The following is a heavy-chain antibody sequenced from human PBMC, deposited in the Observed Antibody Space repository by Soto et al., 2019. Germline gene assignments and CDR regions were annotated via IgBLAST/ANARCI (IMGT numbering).Heavy chain of an antibody. V-gene: IGHV3-73*01. D-gene: IGHD4-17*01. CDR1: GFTFSDSA. CDR3: CGDFPFDP. CDR2: IRSKANNYAT. Sequence: EVQLVESGGGLVQSGGSLKLSCAASGFTFSDSAMHWVRQASGKGLEWVGRIRSKANNYATTYAASVRGRFTISRDDSKNMGYLQMNSLKTEDTAVYYCCGDFPFDPWGQGTLVTVSS. J-gene: IGHJ5*02.